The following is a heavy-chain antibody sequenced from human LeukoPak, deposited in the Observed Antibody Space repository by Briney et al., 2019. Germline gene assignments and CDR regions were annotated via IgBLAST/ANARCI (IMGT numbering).Heavy chain of an antibody. V-gene: IGHV4-4*07. CDR3: ARGIAAAGSYFDY. J-gene: IGHJ4*02. D-gene: IGHD6-13*01. CDR2: IYASEST. Sequence: SETLSLTCTVSGASISSFYWSWIRQSAGKGLEWIGRIYASESTYYNPSLKSRVTISVDRSKNQFSLKLSSVTAADTAVYYCARGIAAAGSYFDYWGQGTLVTVSS. CDR1: GASISSFY.